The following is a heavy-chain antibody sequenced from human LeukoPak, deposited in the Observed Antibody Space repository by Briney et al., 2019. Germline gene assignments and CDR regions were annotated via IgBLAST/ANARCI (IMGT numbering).Heavy chain of an antibody. Sequence: ASVKVSCKASGYTFTGYYMHWVRQAPGQGLEWMGWINPNSGGTNYAQKFQGRVTMTRDTSISTAYMELSRLRSDDTAVYYCAREGLGYCSSTSCRNWFDPWGQGTLVTVSS. CDR1: GYTFTGYY. CDR2: INPNSGGT. J-gene: IGHJ5*02. CDR3: AREGLGYCSSTSCRNWFDP. D-gene: IGHD2-2*01. V-gene: IGHV1-2*02.